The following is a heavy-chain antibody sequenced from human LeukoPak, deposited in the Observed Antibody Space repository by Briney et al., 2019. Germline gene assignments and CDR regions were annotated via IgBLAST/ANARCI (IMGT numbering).Heavy chain of an antibody. CDR1: GLIFSKYG. V-gene: IGHV3-30*02. D-gene: IGHD2-21*01. CDR2: LEYDGTS. Sequence: GGSLRLSCAASGLIFSKYGMHWVRQTPGKGLEWVAFLEYDGTSNYLDSVKGRFTISRDNSESTLYLQMNSLQVEDTAIYYCAKRGFRAPSGDDVLESLHLWGQGTLVTVSS. CDR3: AKRGFRAPSGDDVLESLHL. J-gene: IGHJ1*01.